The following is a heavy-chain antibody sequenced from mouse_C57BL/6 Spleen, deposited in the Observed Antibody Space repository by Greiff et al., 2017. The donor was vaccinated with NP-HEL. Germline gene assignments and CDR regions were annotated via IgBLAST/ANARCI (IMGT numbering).Heavy chain of an antibody. CDR3: VYSNYGYFDV. D-gene: IGHD2-5*01. Sequence: EVKLQESGPGLVKPSQSLSLTCSVTGYSITSGYYWNWIRQFPGNKLEWMGYISYDGSNNYNPSLKNRISITRDTSKNQFFLKLNSVTTEDTATYYWVYSNYGYFDVWGTGTTVTVSS. J-gene: IGHJ1*03. CDR2: ISYDGSN. V-gene: IGHV3-6*01. CDR1: GYSITSGYY.